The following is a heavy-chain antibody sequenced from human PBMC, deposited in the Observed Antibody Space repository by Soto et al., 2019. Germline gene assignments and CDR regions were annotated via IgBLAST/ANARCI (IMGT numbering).Heavy chain of an antibody. CDR1: GFTFGDYA. CDR2: IRRKTYGGTT. V-gene: IGHV3-49*03. Sequence: GGSLRLSCTASGFTFGDYAMSWFRQAPGKGLEWVGFIRRKTYGGTTKYAASVEGRFTISRDDSKSIAYLQMNSLKTEDTAIYCCAREEVGVYCAGDCYGFIDYWGQGTLVTVSS. CDR3: AREEVGVYCAGDCYGFIDY. J-gene: IGHJ4*02. D-gene: IGHD2-21*02.